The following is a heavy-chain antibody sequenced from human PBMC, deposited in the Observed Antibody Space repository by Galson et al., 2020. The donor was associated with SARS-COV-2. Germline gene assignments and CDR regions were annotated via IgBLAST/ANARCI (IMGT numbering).Heavy chain of an antibody. J-gene: IGHJ4*02. CDR3: TTAEYDYVWGPVMFDY. D-gene: IGHD3-16*01. CDR1: GFTFSNAW. CDR2: IKSKTDGGTT. Sequence: GGSLRLSCAASGFTFSNAWMSWVRQAPGKGLEWVGRIKSKTDGGTTDYAAPVKGRFTISRDDSKNTLYLQMNSLKTEDTAVYYCTTAEYDYVWGPVMFDYWGQGTLVTVSS. V-gene: IGHV3-15*01.